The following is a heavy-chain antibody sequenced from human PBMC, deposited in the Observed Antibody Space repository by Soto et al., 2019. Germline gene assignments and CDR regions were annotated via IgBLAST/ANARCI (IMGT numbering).Heavy chain of an antibody. D-gene: IGHD2-15*01. CDR1: GGSISSYY. CDR2: IYYSGST. CDR3: ARAGCSGGSCRPDWFDP. Sequence: ASETLSLTCTVSGGSISSYYWSWIRQPPGKGLEWIGYIYYSGSTNYNPSLKSRVTISVDTSKNQLSLKLSSVTAADTAVYYCARAGCSGGSCRPDWFDPWGQGTLVTVSS. V-gene: IGHV4-59*01. J-gene: IGHJ5*02.